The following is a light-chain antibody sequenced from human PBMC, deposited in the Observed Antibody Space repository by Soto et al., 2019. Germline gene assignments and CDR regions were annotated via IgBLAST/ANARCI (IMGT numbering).Light chain of an antibody. Sequence: DIQMTQSPSTLSASVGDRVTITCRASQSVGSWLAWYQQKPGKAPKLLIYKASRLESGVPSRFSGSESGTEFTLTISNLQPDDCETYYCQQYHKVWTFGQGTKVEIK. CDR2: KAS. V-gene: IGKV1-5*03. CDR3: QQYHKVWT. J-gene: IGKJ1*01. CDR1: QSVGSW.